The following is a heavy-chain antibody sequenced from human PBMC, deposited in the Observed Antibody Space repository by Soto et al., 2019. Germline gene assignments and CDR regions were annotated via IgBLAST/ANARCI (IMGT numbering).Heavy chain of an antibody. CDR2: INPSGGST. CDR3: ASGRTRSSITMIVVVDYGMDV. Sequence: ASVKVSCKASGYTFTSYYMHWVRQAPGQGLEWMGIINPSGGSTSYAQKFQGRVTMTRDTSTSTVYMELSSLRSEDTAVYYCASGRTRSSITMIVVVDYGMDVWGQGTTVTVSS. CDR1: GYTFTSYY. V-gene: IGHV1-46*01. J-gene: IGHJ6*02. D-gene: IGHD3-22*01.